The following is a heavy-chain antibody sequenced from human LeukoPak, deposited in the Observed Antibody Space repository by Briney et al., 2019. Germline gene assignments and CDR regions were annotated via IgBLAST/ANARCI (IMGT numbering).Heavy chain of an antibody. CDR2: ISSSSSYI. Sequence: GGSLRLSCAASGFTFSGYSMNWVRQAPGKGLEWVSSISSSSSYIYYADSVKGRFTISRDNAKNSLYLQMNSLRAEDTAVYYCARAYGDYVPFFDYWGQGTLVTVSS. J-gene: IGHJ4*02. D-gene: IGHD4-17*01. CDR3: ARAYGDYVPFFDY. CDR1: GFTFSGYS. V-gene: IGHV3-21*01.